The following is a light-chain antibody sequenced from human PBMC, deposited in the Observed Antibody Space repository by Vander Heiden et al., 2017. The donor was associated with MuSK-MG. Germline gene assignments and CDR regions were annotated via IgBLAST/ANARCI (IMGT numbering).Light chain of an antibody. CDR3: QQYNNWPRMYT. V-gene: IGKV3-15*01. CDR2: GAS. CDR1: KSVSST. Sequence: EIVMTQSQATRSVSPGERATPSGRASKSVSSTLAWYQQKPGQAPRLLIYGASTRATGIPARFSGSGSGTEFTLTISSLQSEDFAVYYCQQYNNWPRMYTFGQGTKLEIK. J-gene: IGKJ2*01.